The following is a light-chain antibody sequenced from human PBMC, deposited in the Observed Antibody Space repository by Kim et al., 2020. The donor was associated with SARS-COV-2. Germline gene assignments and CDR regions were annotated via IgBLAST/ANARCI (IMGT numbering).Light chain of an antibody. J-gene: IGKJ4*01. CDR1: QSISSY. CDR3: QQSYSTPLT. V-gene: IGKV1-39*01. CDR2: AAS. Sequence: ASVGDRVTITCRASQSISSYLNWFQQKPGKAPKLLIYAASSLQSGVPSRFSGSGSGTDFTLTISSLQPEDSATYYCQQSYSTPLTFGGGTKVDIK.